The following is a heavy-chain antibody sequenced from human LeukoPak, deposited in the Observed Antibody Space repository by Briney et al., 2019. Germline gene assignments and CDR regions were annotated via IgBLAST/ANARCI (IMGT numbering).Heavy chain of an antibody. CDR2: GDYSGGT. CDR1: SDFFSSVTDY. Sequence: SETLSLTCTVSSDFFSSVTDYWAWIRQPPGKGLEWIASGDYSGGTYYNPSLESRVAISADMSKNQISLKLSSVTAADTALYYCARHSAKSYYYGTGFDPWGQGTLVTVSS. D-gene: IGHD3-10*01. V-gene: IGHV4-39*07. J-gene: IGHJ5*02. CDR3: ARHSAKSYYYGTGFDP.